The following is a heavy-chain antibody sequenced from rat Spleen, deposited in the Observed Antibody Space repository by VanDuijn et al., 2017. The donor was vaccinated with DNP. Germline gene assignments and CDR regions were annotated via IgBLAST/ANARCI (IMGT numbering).Heavy chain of an antibody. CDR1: GFTFSNYG. CDR3: TRFYRGNYAQGVMDA. D-gene: IGHD1-12*03. J-gene: IGHJ4*01. CDR2: IINSGGNT. V-gene: IGHV5S13*01. Sequence: EVQLVESGGGLVQPGRSLKLSCAASGFTFSNYGMAWVRQAPTQGLEWIASIINSGGNTYYPESVRGRFPISRDDAKNSLYLQMNSLRSEDTAAYYCTRFYRGNYAQGVMDAWGQGASVTVSS.